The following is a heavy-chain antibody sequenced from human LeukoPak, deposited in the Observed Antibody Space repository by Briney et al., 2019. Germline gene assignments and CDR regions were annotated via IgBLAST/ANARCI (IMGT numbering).Heavy chain of an antibody. V-gene: IGHV1-69*06. D-gene: IGHD3-9*01. CDR1: GGTFSSCA. CDR2: IIPIFGTA. J-gene: IGHJ6*03. Sequence: SVKVSCKASGGTFSSCAISWVRLAPGQGLEWMGGIIPIFGTANYAQKFQGRVTITADKSTSTAYMELSSLRSEDTAVYYCARAPPDYDILTGYYDYYYYMDVWGKGTTVTVSS. CDR3: ARAPPDYDILTGYYDYYYYMDV.